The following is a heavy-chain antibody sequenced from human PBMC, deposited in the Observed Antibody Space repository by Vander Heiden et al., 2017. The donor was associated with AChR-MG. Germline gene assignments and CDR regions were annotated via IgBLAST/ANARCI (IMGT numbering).Heavy chain of an antibody. CDR1: GFTFTSSA. J-gene: IGHJ4*02. V-gene: IGHV1-58*01. CDR2: IVVGSGNT. Sequence: QMQLVQSGPEVKKPGTSVTVSCKASGFTFTSSAVQWVRQARGQRLEWIGWIVVGSGNTNYAQKVQERVTITRDMSTSTAYMELRSVRSEDTAVYYYAAGGGLRYFDWLDWGQGTLVTVSS. D-gene: IGHD3-9*01. CDR3: AAGGGLRYFDWLD.